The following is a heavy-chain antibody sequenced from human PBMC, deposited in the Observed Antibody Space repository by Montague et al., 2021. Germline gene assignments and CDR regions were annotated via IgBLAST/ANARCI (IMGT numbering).Heavy chain of an antibody. V-gene: IGHV4-59*01. CDR2: THYNGNT. Sequence: SETLSLTCTVSGGSISTYHWIWLRQPPGKGLEWIGETHYNGNTNYNYNPSLKSRVTISVDKSNNQFSLKLSSVTAADTAVYYCARDREHTYGRFIHPWGQGTLVTVSS. CDR3: ARDREHTYGRFIHP. CDR1: GGSISTYH. J-gene: IGHJ5*02. D-gene: IGHD3-16*01.